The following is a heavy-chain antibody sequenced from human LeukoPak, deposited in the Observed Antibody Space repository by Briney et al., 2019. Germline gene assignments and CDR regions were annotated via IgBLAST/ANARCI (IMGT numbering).Heavy chain of an antibody. V-gene: IGHV3-7*01. CDR3: ARDLDYYGSGIA. J-gene: IGHJ3*01. D-gene: IGHD3-10*01. CDR1: GFTFSSYG. CDR2: IKQDGSEK. Sequence: GGSLRLSCAASGFTFSSYGMHWVRQAPGKGLEWVANIKQDGSEKYYVDSVKGRFTISRDNAKKSLYLQMNSLRAEDTAIYYCARDLDYYGSGIAWGPGTMVTVSS.